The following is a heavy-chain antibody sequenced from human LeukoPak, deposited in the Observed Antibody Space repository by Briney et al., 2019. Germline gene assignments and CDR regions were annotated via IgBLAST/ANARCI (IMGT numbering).Heavy chain of an antibody. CDR2: ISYGGIDK. D-gene: IGHD3-3*01. V-gene: IGHV3-30*04. CDR1: GFNFSSYA. CDR3: ARESWSDSVAFDI. Sequence: PGGSLRLSCAASGFNFSSYAMYWVRQAPGEGLEWVGLISYGGIDKSYADSVKGRFTISRDSSKRTLYLQMNSLRAEDTAMYYCARESWSDSVAFDIWGLGTMVIVSS. J-gene: IGHJ3*02.